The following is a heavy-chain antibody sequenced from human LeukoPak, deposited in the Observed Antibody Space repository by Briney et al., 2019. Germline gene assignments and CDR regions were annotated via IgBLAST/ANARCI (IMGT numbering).Heavy chain of an antibody. V-gene: IGHV4-39*01. CDR1: GGSISSSSYY. CDR3: ARQTGGARDYVWGSYRIRFVDY. D-gene: IGHD3-16*02. J-gene: IGHJ4*02. CDR2: IYYSGST. Sequence: SETLSLTCTVSGGSISSSSYYWGWIRQPPGKGLEWIGSIYYSGSTYYNPSLKRRVTISVDTSKNQFFLKLSSVTAAAAAVYYVARQTGGARDYVWGSYRIRFVDYWGQGTLVTVSS.